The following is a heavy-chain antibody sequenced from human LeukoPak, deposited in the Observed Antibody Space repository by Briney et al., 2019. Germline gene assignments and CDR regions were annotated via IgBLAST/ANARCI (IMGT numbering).Heavy chain of an antibody. V-gene: IGHV3-72*01. J-gene: IGHJ4*02. Sequence: GGSLRLSCAASGFTFSDHYMDWVRQAPGKGLEWVGRIRNKPSRYTTEYAASVKGRFTISRDDSKNSLYLQMNSLKTEDTAVYYSVRVFSGLDYWGQGSLVTVSS. D-gene: IGHD2-15*01. CDR2: IRNKPSRYTT. CDR1: GFTFSDHY. CDR3: VRVFSGLDY.